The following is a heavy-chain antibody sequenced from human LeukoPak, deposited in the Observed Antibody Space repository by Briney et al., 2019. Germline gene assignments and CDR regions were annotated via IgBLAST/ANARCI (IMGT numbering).Heavy chain of an antibody. CDR3: ARDEYAVPGGDD. V-gene: IGHV3-7*01. D-gene: IGHD6-19*01. Sequence: GGSLRLSCAASGFVLSTYWMSWVRQAPGKGLEWVANIKQDGSEKYYVDSVKGRFTISRDNAKNSLYLQMNSLRAEDTAVYYCARDEYAVPGGDDGAQGTLVTVSS. CDR1: GFVLSTYW. J-gene: IGHJ4*02. CDR2: IKQDGSEK.